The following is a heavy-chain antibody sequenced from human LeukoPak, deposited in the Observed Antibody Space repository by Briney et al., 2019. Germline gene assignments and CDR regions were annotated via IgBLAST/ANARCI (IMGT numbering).Heavy chain of an antibody. J-gene: IGHJ4*02. Sequence: GASVKVSCKASGYTFSSYGISWVRQAPGQGLEWMGWVSAYADDTNYVQKFQGRVTMTTDTSTSTAYMELRSLRSDDTAVYYCARTPRYDFWSGYLFDYWGQGTLVTVSS. V-gene: IGHV1-18*01. CDR3: ARTPRYDFWSGYLFDY. CDR2: VSAYADDT. CDR1: GYTFSSYG. D-gene: IGHD3-3*01.